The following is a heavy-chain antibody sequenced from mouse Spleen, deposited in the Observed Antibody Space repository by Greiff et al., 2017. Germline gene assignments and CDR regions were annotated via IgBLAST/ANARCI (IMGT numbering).Heavy chain of an antibody. CDR1: GFTFSDYY. CDR2: ISNGGGST. J-gene: IGHJ3*01. CDR3: ARHAQGFAY. V-gene: IGHV5-12*02. Sequence: VQLKESGGGLVQPGGSLKLSCATSGFTFSDYYMYWVRQTPEKRLEWVAYISNGGGSTYYPDTVKGRFTISRDNAKNTLYLQMSRLKSEDTAMYYCARHAQGFAYWGQGTLVTVSA.